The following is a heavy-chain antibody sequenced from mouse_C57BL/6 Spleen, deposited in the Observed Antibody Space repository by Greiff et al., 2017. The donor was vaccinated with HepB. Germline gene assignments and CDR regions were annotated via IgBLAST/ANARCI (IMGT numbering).Heavy chain of an antibody. D-gene: IGHD2-4*01. V-gene: IGHV5-6*01. CDR1: GFTFSSYG. CDR3: ARTIYYDYDDGYFDY. Sequence: EVMLVESGGDLVKPGGSLKLSCAASGFTFSSYGMSWVRQTPDKRLEWVATISSGGSYTYYPDSVKGRFTISRDNAKNTLYLQMSSLKSEDTAMYYCARTIYYDYDDGYFDYWGQGTTLTVSS. J-gene: IGHJ2*01. CDR2: ISSGGSYT.